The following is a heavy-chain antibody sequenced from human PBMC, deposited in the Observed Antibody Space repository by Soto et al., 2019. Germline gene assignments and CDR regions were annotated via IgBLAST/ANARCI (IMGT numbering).Heavy chain of an antibody. CDR1: GGSISSYY. Sequence: SETLSLTCTVSGGSISSYYWSWIRQPPGKGLEWIGYIYYSGSTNYNPSLKSRVTISVDTSKNQFSLKLSSVTAADTAVYYCARDRIQLWSTDYYYYGMDVWGQGTTVTVSS. D-gene: IGHD5-18*01. CDR2: IYYSGST. J-gene: IGHJ6*02. CDR3: ARDRIQLWSTDYYYYGMDV. V-gene: IGHV4-59*01.